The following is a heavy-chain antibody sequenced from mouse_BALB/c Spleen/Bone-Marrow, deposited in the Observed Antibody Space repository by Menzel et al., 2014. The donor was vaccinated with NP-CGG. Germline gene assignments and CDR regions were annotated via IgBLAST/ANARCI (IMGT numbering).Heavy chain of an antibody. Sequence: QVQLQQSGAELVKPGASVKLSCKASGYTFSSYYMYWVKQRPGQGLEWNGEINPSNGGTKFNEKFKSKATLTVDKSSSTAYMQPSSLTSEDSAVYYCTRSNYGYWYFDVWGAGTTVTVSS. CDR3: TRSNYGYWYFDV. CDR1: GYTFSSYY. D-gene: IGHD1-1*01. CDR2: INPSNGGT. J-gene: IGHJ1*01. V-gene: IGHV1S81*02.